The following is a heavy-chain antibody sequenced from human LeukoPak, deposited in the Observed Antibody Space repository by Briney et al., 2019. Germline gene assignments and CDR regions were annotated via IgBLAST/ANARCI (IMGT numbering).Heavy chain of an antibody. CDR1: GFTCSSYA. CDR2: ISGSGGST. CDR3: AKVSSGYSYYIDY. J-gene: IGHJ4*02. Sequence: PGGSKRLXCAASGFTCSSYAMSWVRQAPGKGLEWVSAISGSGGSTYYADSVKGRFTISRDNSKNTLYLQMNSLRAEDTAVYYRAKVSSGYSYYIDYWGQGTLVTVSS. V-gene: IGHV3-23*01. D-gene: IGHD5-18*01.